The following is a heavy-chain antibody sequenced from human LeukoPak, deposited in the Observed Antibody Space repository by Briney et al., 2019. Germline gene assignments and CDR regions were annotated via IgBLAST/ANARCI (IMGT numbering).Heavy chain of an antibody. CDR2: IYYSGST. CDR3: ARLTYYYGSGSYYNEGSGAFDI. D-gene: IGHD3-10*01. J-gene: IGHJ3*02. V-gene: IGHV4-59*08. CDR1: GGSISSYY. Sequence: SETLSLTCTVSGGSISSYYWSWIRQPPGEGLEWIGYIYYSGSTNYNPSLKSRVTISVDTSKNQFSLKLSSVTAADTAVYYCARLTYYYGSGSYYNEGSGAFDIWGQGTMVTVSA.